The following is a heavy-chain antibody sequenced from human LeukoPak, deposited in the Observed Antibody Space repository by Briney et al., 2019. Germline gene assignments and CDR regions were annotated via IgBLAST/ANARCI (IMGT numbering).Heavy chain of an antibody. CDR2: IYHSGST. CDR1: GGSISSYY. V-gene: IGHV4-59*12. CDR3: ARGGGSWNFGY. D-gene: IGHD2-15*01. Sequence: PAETLSLTCTVSGGSISSYYWSWIRQPPGKGREWIGYIYHSGSTYYNPSLKSRVTISVDRSKNQFSLKLSSVTAADPAVYYCARGGGSWNFGYWGQGTLVTVSS. J-gene: IGHJ4*02.